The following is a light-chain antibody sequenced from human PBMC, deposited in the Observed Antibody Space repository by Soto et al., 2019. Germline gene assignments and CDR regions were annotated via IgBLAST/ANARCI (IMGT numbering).Light chain of an antibody. V-gene: IGLV2-8*01. J-gene: IGLJ1*01. CDR3: SSYAGSKSYV. Sequence: QSALTQPPSASGSPGQSVTISCTGTSSDVGGYNYVSWYQQHPGKAPKLMIFEVSKRPSGVPDRFSGSKSGNTASLTVSGLQPEDEADYYCSSYAGSKSYVFGSGTKVTV. CDR2: EVS. CDR1: SSDVGGYNY.